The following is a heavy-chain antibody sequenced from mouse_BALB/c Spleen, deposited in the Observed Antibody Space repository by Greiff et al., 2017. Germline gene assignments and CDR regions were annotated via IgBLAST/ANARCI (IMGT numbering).Heavy chain of an antibody. CDR2: IFPGTGTT. CDR1: GYTFTSYW. Sequence: QVQLQQSGAELVKPWASVKLSCKTSGYTFTSYWIQWVKQRPGQGLGWIGEIFPGTGTTYYNEKFKGKATLTIDTSSSTAYMQLSSLTSEDSAVYFCARSGGNYYFDYWGQGTTLTVSS. J-gene: IGHJ2*01. D-gene: IGHD2-1*01. CDR3: ARSGGNYYFDY. V-gene: IGHV1S132*01.